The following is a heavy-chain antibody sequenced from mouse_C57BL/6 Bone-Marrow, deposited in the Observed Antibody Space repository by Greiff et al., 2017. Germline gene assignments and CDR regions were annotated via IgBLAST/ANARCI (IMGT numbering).Heavy chain of an antibody. Sequence: QVQLQQSGAELVKPGASVKMSCKASGYTFTTYPIEWMKQNHGKSLEWIGNFHPYNDDTKYNEKFKGKATLTVEKSSSTVYLELSRLTSDDSAVYSNARGRPVVAKDWYFDVWGTGTTVTVSS. D-gene: IGHD1-1*01. J-gene: IGHJ1*03. V-gene: IGHV1-47*01. CDR1: GYTFTTYP. CDR2: FHPYNDDT. CDR3: ARGRPVVAKDWYFDV.